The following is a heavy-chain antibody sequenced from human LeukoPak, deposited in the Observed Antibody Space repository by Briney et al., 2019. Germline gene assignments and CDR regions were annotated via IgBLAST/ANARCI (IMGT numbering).Heavy chain of an antibody. V-gene: IGHV4-61*02. CDR3: ARAYYSTSWYGV. J-gene: IGHJ3*01. Sequence: SETLSLTCTVSGGSISSGSYYWSWIRQPAGKGLEWIGRIYTSGSTNYNPSLKSRVTILLDTSKNHFSVRLSSVTAADTAVYYCARAYYSTSWYGVWGQGTLVTVSS. D-gene: IGHD2-2*01. CDR1: GGSISSGSYY. CDR2: IYTSGST.